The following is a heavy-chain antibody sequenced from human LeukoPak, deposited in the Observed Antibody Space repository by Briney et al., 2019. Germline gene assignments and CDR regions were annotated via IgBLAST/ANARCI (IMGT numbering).Heavy chain of an antibody. J-gene: IGHJ4*02. D-gene: IGHD1-26*01. CDR1: GYTLTELS. CDR2: FDPEVGET. CDR3: ATPGARREWELPN. Sequence: ASVKVSCKVSGYTLTELSMHWVRQAPGKGLEWMGGFDPEVGETIYAQKFQGRVTMTEDTSTDTAYMELSSLRSEDTAVYYCATPGARREWELPNWGQGTLVTVSS. V-gene: IGHV1-24*01.